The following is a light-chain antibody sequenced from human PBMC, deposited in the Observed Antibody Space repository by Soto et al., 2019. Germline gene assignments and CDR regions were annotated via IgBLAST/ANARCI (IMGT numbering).Light chain of an antibody. V-gene: IGLV2-14*03. J-gene: IGLJ2*01. CDR2: DVN. Sequence: QSALTQPASVSGSPGQSIAISCTGTSSDIGAYAYVSCYQQHPGKVPKLIVFDVNYRPSGVSSRFSGSKSGNTASLTISGLQAEDEADYNCSSYTRTSSVIFGGGTKVTVL. CDR1: SSDIGAYAY. CDR3: SSYTRTSSVI.